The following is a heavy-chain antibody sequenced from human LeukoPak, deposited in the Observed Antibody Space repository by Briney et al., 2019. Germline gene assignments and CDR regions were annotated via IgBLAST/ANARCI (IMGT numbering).Heavy chain of an antibody. CDR3: ARLQGSGSYSPYYFDY. CDR2: IYYSGST. Sequence: SETLSLTCTVSGGSISSYYWSWIRQPPGKGLEWIGYIYYSGSTNYNPSLKSRVTISVDTSKNQFSLKLSSVTAADTAVDYCARLQGSGSYSPYYFDYWGQGTLVTVSS. D-gene: IGHD3-10*01. CDR1: GGSISSYY. V-gene: IGHV4-59*01. J-gene: IGHJ4*02.